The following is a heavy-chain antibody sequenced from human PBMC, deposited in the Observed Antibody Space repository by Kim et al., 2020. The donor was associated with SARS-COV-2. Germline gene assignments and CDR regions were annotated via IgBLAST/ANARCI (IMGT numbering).Heavy chain of an antibody. J-gene: IGHJ4*02. CDR2: ITDIGGT. CDR3: VKQDFGVPAV. Sequence: SETLSLTCTVSGDSINDKEEWSWIRQPAGKGLEWIGRITDIGGTAYNPSLQSRVTMSVDTSKTQFFLRMSFVTAADTAVYYCVKQDFGVPAVWGQGILVTVSS. V-gene: IGHV4-4*07. D-gene: IGHD4-17*01. CDR1: GDSINDKE.